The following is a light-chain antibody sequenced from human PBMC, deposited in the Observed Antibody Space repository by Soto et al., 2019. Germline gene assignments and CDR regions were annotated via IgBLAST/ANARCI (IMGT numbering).Light chain of an antibody. J-gene: IGLJ1*01. CDR3: SSSTTTTPYV. CDR1: SSDVGAYNY. CDR2: EVS. Sequence: QSALTQPASVSGSPGQSITISCTGTSSDVGAYNYVSWYQQYPGKAPKLVISEVSNRPSGVSNRFSGSKSGNTASLTISGLQAEDDADYYCSSSTTTTPYVFGTGTKVTVL. V-gene: IGLV2-14*01.